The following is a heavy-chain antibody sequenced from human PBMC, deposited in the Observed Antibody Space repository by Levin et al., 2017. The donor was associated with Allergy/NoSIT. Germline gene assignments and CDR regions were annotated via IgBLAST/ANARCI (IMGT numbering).Heavy chain of an antibody. Sequence: LSLPCAASGFTFRSYSMSWVRQAPGKGLEWLSYISSNSGSIYYADSVRGRFTTSRDNAKDSLYLQMNSLRDEDTAVYYCARDAMVRGLQYYYYGLDVWGQGTTVIVSS. D-gene: IGHD3-10*01. CDR3: ARDAMVRGLQYYYYGLDV. CDR2: ISSNSGSI. V-gene: IGHV3-48*02. J-gene: IGHJ6*02. CDR1: GFTFRSYS.